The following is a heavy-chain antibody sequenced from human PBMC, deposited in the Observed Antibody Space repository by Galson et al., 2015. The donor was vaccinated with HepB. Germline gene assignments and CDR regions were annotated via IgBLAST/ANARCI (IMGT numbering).Heavy chain of an antibody. J-gene: IGHJ4*02. CDR3: ARARTGYSGYDFRFDY. CDR2: IIPILGIA. Sequence: SVKVSCKASGGTFSSYTISWVRQAPGQGLEWMGRIIPILGIANYAQKFQGRVTITADKSTSTAYMELSSLRSEDTAVYYCARARTGYSGYDFRFDYWGQGTLVTVSS. V-gene: IGHV1-69*02. CDR1: GGTFSSYT. D-gene: IGHD5-12*01.